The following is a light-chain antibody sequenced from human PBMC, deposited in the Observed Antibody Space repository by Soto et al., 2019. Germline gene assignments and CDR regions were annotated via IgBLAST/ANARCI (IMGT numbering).Light chain of an antibody. Sequence: QSVLSQPASVSGSPGQSITVSCTGTSSDVGGYNSVSWYQQHPGKAPKLMIYDVTNRPSGVSDRFSGSKSGNTASLTISGLQAEDEADFYCGSYTTSHTLVFGTGTKVTVL. CDR3: GSYTTSHTLV. V-gene: IGLV2-14*01. J-gene: IGLJ1*01. CDR1: SSDVGGYNS. CDR2: DVT.